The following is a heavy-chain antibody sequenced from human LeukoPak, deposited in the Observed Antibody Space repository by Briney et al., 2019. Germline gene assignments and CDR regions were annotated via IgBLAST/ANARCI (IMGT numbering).Heavy chain of an antibody. V-gene: IGHV1-69*04. Sequence: SVKVSXKASGGTFSSYTISWVRQAPGQGLEWMGRIIPILGIANYAQKFQGRVTITADKSTSTAYMELSSLRSEDTAVYYCAREGGGGAAHFDYWGQGTLVTVSS. CDR3: AREGGGGAAHFDY. D-gene: IGHD1-26*01. J-gene: IGHJ4*02. CDR1: GGTFSSYT. CDR2: IIPILGIA.